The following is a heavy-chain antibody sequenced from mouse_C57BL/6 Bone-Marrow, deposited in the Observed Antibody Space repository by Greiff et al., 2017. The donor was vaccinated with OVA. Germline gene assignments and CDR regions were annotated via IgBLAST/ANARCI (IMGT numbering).Heavy chain of an antibody. D-gene: IGHD2-13*01. CDR2: IYPYNGVS. CDR1: GYSFTGYY. CDR3: ARGIYYGAYWYFDV. V-gene: IGHV1-31*01. Sequence: VQLKESGPELVKPGASVKISCKASGYSFTGYYMHWVKQSHGNILDWIGYIYPYNGVSSYNQKFKGKATLTVDKSSSTVYMELRSLTSEDSAVYYCARGIYYGAYWYFDVWGTGTTVTVSS. J-gene: IGHJ1*03.